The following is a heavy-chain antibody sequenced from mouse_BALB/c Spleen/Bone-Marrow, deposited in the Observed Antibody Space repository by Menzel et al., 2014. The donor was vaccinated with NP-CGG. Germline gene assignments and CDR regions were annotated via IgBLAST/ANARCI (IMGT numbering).Heavy chain of an antibody. CDR3: ARHGITRLLDY. J-gene: IGHJ2*01. CDR1: GFTFSSYA. Sequence: DVHLVESEGGLVKPGGSLKLSCAASGFTFSSYAMSWVRQTPEKRLEWVATISSGGSYTYYPDSVKGRFTISRDNAKNTLYLQMSSLRSEDTAMYYCARHGITRLLDYWGQGTTLTVSS. CDR2: ISSGGSYT. V-gene: IGHV5-9-3*01. D-gene: IGHD2-4*01.